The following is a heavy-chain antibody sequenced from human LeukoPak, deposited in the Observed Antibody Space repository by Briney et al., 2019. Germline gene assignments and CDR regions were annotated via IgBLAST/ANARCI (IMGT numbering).Heavy chain of an antibody. D-gene: IGHD3-16*01. CDR1: GYSISSGYY. CDR2: IYHSGST. J-gene: IGHJ4*02. Sequence: SETLSLTCTVSGYSISSGYYWGWIRQPPGKGLEWIGSIYHSGSTYYNPSLKSRVTISVDTSKNQFSLKLSSVTAADTAVYYCATLGAPFDYWGQGTLVTVSS. V-gene: IGHV4-38-2*02. CDR3: ATLGAPFDY.